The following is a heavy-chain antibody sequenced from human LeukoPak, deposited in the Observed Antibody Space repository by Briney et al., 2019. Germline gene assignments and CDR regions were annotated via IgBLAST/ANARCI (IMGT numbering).Heavy chain of an antibody. V-gene: IGHV6-1*01. J-gene: IGHJ6*02. CDR2: TYYRSKWYN. CDR3: ARVSRDFYSNYYYYYGMDV. Sequence: SQTLSLTCAISGDSVSSNSAAWNWIRQSPSRGLEWLGRTYYRSKWYNDYAVSVKSRITINPDTSKNQFSLQLNSVTPEDTAVYYCARVSRDFYSNYYYYYGMDVWGQGTTVTVSS. D-gene: IGHD4-11*01. CDR1: GDSVSSNSAA.